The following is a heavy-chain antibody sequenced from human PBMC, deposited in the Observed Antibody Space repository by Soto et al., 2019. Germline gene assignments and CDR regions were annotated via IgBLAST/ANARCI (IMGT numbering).Heavy chain of an antibody. V-gene: IGHV5-10-1*01. D-gene: IGHD3-22*01. Sequence: HGVSLKISCKGSGYSFAGYWITWVRQKPGKGLEWMGRIDPSDSQTYYSPSFRGHVTISVTKSITTVFLQWSSLRASDTAMYYCARQIYDSDTGPNFQYYFDSWGQGTPVTVSS. CDR1: GYSFAGYW. J-gene: IGHJ4*02. CDR2: IDPSDSQT. CDR3: ARQIYDSDTGPNFQYYFDS.